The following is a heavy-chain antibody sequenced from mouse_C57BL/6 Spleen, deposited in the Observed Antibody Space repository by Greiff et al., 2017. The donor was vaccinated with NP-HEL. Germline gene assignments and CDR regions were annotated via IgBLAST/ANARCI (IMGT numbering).Heavy chain of an antibody. CDR2: LSNGGGCT. CDR3: ARGDGYYSFAY. D-gene: IGHD2-3*01. J-gene: IGHJ3*01. Sequence: EVKVVESGGGLVQPGGSLKLSCAASGFTFSDYYLYWVRQTPEKRLEWVAYLSNGGGCTSYPDTVKGRFTISRDNAKNTLYLQMSRLKSEDTAMYYCARGDGYYSFAYWGQGTLVTVSA. CDR1: GFTFSDYY. V-gene: IGHV5-12*01.